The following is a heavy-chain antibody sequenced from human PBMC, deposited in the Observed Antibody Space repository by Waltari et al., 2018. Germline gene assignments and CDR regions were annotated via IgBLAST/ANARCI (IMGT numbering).Heavy chain of an antibody. J-gene: IGHJ6*03. V-gene: IGHV4-61*09. CDR1: GDSISSVSYY. CDR2: IYGSGNT. D-gene: IGHD2-21*02. CDR3: ASSFCPDGACLSRGTYYYYSMDV. Sequence: QVWMQESGPGLVKPSQTLSLTCSVSGDSISSVSYYWVWIRQPAGMGLAYIGYIYGSGNTNYNPSLKSRVTISADTSKNQFSLTLSSVTAADTAVYYCASSFCPDGACLSRGTYYYYSMDVWGQGTTVTVSS.